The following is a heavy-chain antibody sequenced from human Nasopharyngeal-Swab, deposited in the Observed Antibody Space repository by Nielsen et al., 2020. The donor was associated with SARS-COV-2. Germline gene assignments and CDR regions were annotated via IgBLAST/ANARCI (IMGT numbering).Heavy chain of an antibody. J-gene: IGHJ5*02. D-gene: IGHD2-2*01. CDR2: IYTSGST. V-gene: IGHV4-61*02. Sequence: SETLSLTCTVSGGSISSGSYYWSWIRQPAGKGLERIGRIYTSGSTNYNPSLKSRVTISVDTSKNQFSLKLSSVTAADTAVYYCARGSVVVPAARVYNWFDPWGQGTLVTVSS. CDR3: ARGSVVVPAARVYNWFDP. CDR1: GGSISSGSYY.